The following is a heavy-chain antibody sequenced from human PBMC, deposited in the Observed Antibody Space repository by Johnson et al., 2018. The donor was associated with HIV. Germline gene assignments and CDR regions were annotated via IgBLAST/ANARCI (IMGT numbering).Heavy chain of an antibody. Sequence: EVQLVESGGGLVQPGRSLRLSCAASGFTFSSYAMHWVRQAPGKGLEFVSAISSNGGSTYYANSVKGRFTISRDNSKNTLYLQMGSLRAEDTAVYFCAKDSMGYNWNQFEAFDIWGQGTMVTVSS. V-gene: IGHV3-64*01. CDR3: AKDSMGYNWNQFEAFDI. CDR1: GFTFSSYA. J-gene: IGHJ3*02. D-gene: IGHD1-20*01. CDR2: ISSNGGST.